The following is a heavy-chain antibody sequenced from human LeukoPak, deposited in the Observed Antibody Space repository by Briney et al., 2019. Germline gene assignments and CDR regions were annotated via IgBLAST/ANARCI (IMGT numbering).Heavy chain of an antibody. D-gene: IGHD5-12*01. J-gene: IGHJ4*02. CDR3: ARGGYGTNFDY. V-gene: IGHV4-59*01. CDR2: IYYSGST. CDR1: GGSISSYY. Sequence: SETLSLTCTVSGGSISSYYWSWIRQPPGKGLEWIGCIYYSGSTNYNPSLKSRVTISVDTSKNQFSLKLSSVTAADTAVYYCARGGYGTNFDYWGQGTLVTVSS.